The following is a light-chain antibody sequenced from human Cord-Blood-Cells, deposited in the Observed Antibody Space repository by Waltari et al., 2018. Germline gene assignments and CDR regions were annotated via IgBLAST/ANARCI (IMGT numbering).Light chain of an antibody. CDR1: SSNIGSNT. Sequence: QSVLTQPPSASGTPGQRVTISFSGRSSNIGSNTVNWYQQLPGTAPQLLIYSNNQRPSGVPDRFSGSKSGTSASLAISGLQSEDEADYYCAAWDDSLNGWVFGGGTKLTVL. V-gene: IGLV1-44*01. J-gene: IGLJ3*02. CDR3: AAWDDSLNGWV. CDR2: SNN.